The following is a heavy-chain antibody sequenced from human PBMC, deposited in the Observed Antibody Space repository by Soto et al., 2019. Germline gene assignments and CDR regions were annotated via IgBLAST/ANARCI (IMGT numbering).Heavy chain of an antibody. CDR1: GYTFTGYY. CDR2: INPSSGGT. D-gene: IGHD3-3*01. J-gene: IGHJ6*02. Sequence: ASVKVSCKASGYTFTGYYMHWVRQAPGQGLEWMGWINPSSGGTNYAQKFQGRVTMTRDTSISTAYMELSRLRSDDTAVYYCARESFDFWSGYYYYYYGMDVWGQGTTVTVPS. V-gene: IGHV1-2*02. CDR3: ARESFDFWSGYYYYYYGMDV.